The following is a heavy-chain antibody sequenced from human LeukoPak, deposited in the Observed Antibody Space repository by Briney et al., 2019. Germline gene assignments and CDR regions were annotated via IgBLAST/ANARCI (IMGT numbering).Heavy chain of an antibody. V-gene: IGHV3-23*01. CDR2: ISGSGGST. CDR1: GFTFSSYA. J-gene: IGHJ4*02. CDR3: AKDHCTNGVCYTFDY. Sequence: PGGSLRLSCAASGFTFSSYAMSWVRQAPGKGLEWVSAISGSGGSTYYADSVKGRSTISRDNSKNTLYLQMNSLRAEDTAVYYCAKDHCTNGVCYTFDYWGQGTLVTVSS. D-gene: IGHD2-8*01.